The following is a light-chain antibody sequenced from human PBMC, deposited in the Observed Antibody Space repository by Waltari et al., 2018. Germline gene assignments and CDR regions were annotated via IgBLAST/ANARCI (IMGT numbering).Light chain of an antibody. Sequence: SCRASRSVGRTLAWYQQKAGRAPSLLIYGASIRATGIPDRFSGSGSGTDFSLTIREVEPEDFAVYHCQHYLRLPVTFGQGTKVEI. CDR1: RSVGRT. CDR2: GAS. CDR3: QHYLRLPVT. J-gene: IGKJ1*01. V-gene: IGKV3-20*01.